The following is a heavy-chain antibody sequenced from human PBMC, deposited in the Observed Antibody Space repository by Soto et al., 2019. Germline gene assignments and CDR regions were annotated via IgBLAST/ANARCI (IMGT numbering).Heavy chain of an antibody. CDR2: INAGNGDT. J-gene: IGHJ4*02. V-gene: IGHV1-3*01. CDR1: GYTFTGYA. CDR3: ARGYCSGGTCYSWDY. D-gene: IGHD2-15*01. Sequence: GASVKVSCKASGYTFTGYAIHWVRQAPGQRLEWVGWINAGNGDTKYSQKFQGRVTITRDTSASTAYMELSSLTSEDTAVYYCARGYCSGGTCYSWDYWGQGTLVTVSS.